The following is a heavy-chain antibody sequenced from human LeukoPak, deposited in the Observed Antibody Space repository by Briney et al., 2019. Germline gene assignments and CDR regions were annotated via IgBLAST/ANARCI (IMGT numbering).Heavy chain of an antibody. D-gene: IGHD3-3*01. CDR2: ISSSSSYI. V-gene: IGHV3-21*01. J-gene: IGHJ4*02. Sequence: GGSLRLSCAASGFTFSSYSMNWVRQAPGKGLEWVSSISSSSSYIYYADSVKGRFTISRDNSKNTLYLQMNSLRAEDTAVYYCARGDPIYDFWSGGDYWGQGSLVTVSS. CDR3: ARGDPIYDFWSGGDY. CDR1: GFTFSSYS.